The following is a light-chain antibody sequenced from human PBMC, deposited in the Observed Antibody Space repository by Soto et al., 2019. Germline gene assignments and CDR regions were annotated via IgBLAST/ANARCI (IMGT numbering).Light chain of an antibody. CDR2: KAS. CDR3: HQYSTYPYI. V-gene: IGKV1-5*03. Sequence: DIQMTQSPSTLSASVGDRVTITCRASQSINRWLAWYQQKPGKAPKLLIYKASSLESGVPSRFSGGGIGTEFSLSISSLQPDDFVTYYCHQYSTYPYIFGQGTKVDIK. CDR1: QSINRW. J-gene: IGKJ2*01.